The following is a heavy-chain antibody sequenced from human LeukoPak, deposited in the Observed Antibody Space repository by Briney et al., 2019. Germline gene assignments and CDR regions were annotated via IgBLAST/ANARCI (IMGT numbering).Heavy chain of an antibody. Sequence: SQTLSLTCAISGDSVSSNSATWNWIRQSPARGLEWLGRTYYRSKWYNEYAVSVKSRITMKTDTSKNQFTLQLNSATPEDTAVYYCARARGYLENWGQGTLVTVSS. J-gene: IGHJ4*02. D-gene: IGHD6-13*01. CDR3: ARARGYLEN. CDR1: GDSVSSNSAT. V-gene: IGHV6-1*01. CDR2: TYYRSKWYN.